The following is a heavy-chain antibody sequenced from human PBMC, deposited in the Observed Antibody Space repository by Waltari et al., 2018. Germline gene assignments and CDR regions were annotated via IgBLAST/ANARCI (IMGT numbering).Heavy chain of an antibody. V-gene: IGHV3-23*03. Sequence: EVQLLESGGGLVQPGGSLRLSCAASGFTFTDYAMSWVRQAPGKGLEWVSVIYGGGSSTYYADSVKGRFTISRDNSKNTLFLQMNSLRAEDTAVYYCAKASWGVVAEFDYWGQGTLVTVSS. J-gene: IGHJ4*02. CDR1: GFTFTDYA. D-gene: IGHD2-15*01. CDR2: IYGGGSST. CDR3: AKASWGVVAEFDY.